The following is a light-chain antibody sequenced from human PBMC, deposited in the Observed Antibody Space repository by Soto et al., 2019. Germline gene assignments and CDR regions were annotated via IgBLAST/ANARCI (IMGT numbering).Light chain of an antibody. CDR3: AAWDDSLNGPV. V-gene: IGLV2-14*01. Sequence: QSALTQPASVSGSAGQSITISCSGTMRDVGAYNLVSWYQQHPGTAPKLIIYEVRNRPSGISSRFSGSRSGNTASLTISGLQPEDEGDYYCAAWDDSLNGPVFGGGTKLTVL. J-gene: IGLJ2*01. CDR2: EVR. CDR1: MRDVGAYNL.